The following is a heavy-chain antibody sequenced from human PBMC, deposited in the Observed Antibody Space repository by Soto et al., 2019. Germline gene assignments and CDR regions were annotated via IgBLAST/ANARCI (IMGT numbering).Heavy chain of an antibody. CDR2: INSDGSST. Sequence: PGGSLRLSSAASGGTFSSYWMHWVRQTPGKGLVWVSRINSDGSSTSYADSVKGRFTISRDNAKNTLYLQMNSLRAEDTAVYYCARDHINYDFWSGRNWFDPWGQGTLVTVSS. CDR3: ARDHINYDFWSGRNWFDP. D-gene: IGHD3-3*01. CDR1: GGTFSSYW. V-gene: IGHV3-74*01. J-gene: IGHJ5*02.